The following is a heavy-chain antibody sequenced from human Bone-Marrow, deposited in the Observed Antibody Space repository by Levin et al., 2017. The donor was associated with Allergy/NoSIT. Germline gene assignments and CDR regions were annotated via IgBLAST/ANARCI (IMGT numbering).Heavy chain of an antibody. CDR2: IKSKTGGGTT. J-gene: IGHJ4*02. D-gene: IGHD5-18*01. V-gene: IGHV3-15*01. CDR1: GFTFSNAW. Sequence: SCAASGFTFSNAWMAWVRQAPGKGLEWVGRIKSKTGGGTTDYAAPVKGRFTISRDDSKNTLYLQMNSLKTEDTAVYYCVLYTSGYFPYWGQGTLVTVSS. CDR3: VLYTSGYFPY.